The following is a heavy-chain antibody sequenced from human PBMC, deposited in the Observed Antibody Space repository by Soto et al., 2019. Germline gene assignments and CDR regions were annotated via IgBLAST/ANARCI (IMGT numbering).Heavy chain of an antibody. Sequence: ASVKVSCKASGYTFTSYAMHWVRQAPGQRLEWMGWINAGNGNTKYSQKFQGRVTITRETSASKAYMELSSLRSEDTAVYYCARDASSTGTGWFEHWGKGTMVSVSA. CDR1: GYTFTSYA. CDR2: INAGNGNT. J-gene: IGHJ5*02. CDR3: ARDASSTGTGWFEH. V-gene: IGHV1-3*01. D-gene: IGHD2-2*01.